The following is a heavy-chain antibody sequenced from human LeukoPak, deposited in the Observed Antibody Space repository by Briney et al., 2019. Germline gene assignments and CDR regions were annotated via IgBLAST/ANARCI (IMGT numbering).Heavy chain of an antibody. D-gene: IGHD2-15*01. CDR1: GFTFSNYA. CDR2: ISDSGGST. CDR3: TLACNGGTCYLAAFDI. Sequence: GGSLRLSCAASGFTFSNYAMSWVRQAPGKGLEWVSAISDSGGSTYYADSVKGRFTISRDNSKNTLYLQMNSLRAEDTAVYYCTLACNGGTCYLAAFDIWGQGTMVTVSS. J-gene: IGHJ3*02. V-gene: IGHV3-23*01.